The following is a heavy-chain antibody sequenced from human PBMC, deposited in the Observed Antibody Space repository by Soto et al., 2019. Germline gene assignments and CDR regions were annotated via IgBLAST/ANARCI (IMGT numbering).Heavy chain of an antibody. V-gene: IGHV4-59*01. Sequence: SETLSLTCTVSGGSISSYYWSWIRQPPGKGLEWIGYIYYSGSTNYNPSLKSRVTISVDTSRNHFFLQLNSVTSADTAVYYCARESAGSGKNNWFDPWGQGMLVTVSS. J-gene: IGHJ5*02. CDR1: GGSISSYY. D-gene: IGHD3-10*01. CDR2: IYYSGST. CDR3: ARESAGSGKNNWFDP.